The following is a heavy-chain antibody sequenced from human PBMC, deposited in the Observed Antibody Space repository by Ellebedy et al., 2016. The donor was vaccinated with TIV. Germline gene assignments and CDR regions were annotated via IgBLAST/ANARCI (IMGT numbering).Heavy chain of an antibody. CDR2: IMTILGLA. CDR3: ARDREYYGSGSYPFDY. CDR1: GGSFSTYA. D-gene: IGHD3-10*01. V-gene: IGHV1-69*04. Sequence: AASVKVSCKASGGSFSTYAISWVRQAPGQGLEWMGRIMTILGLASYAQNFQGRVTITADKPPRTAYMELRSLRSDDTAMYYCARDREYYGSGSYPFDYWGQGTLVTVSS. J-gene: IGHJ4*02.